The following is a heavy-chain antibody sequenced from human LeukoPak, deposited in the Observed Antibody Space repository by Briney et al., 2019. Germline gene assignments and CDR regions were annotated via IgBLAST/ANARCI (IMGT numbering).Heavy chain of an antibody. Sequence: ASVKVSCKASGCTFTSYGISWVRQAPGQGLEWMGWISAYNGNTNYAQKLQGRVTMTTDTSTSTAYMELRSLRSDDTAVYYCARDAIPVVVVAAKSYFDYWGQGTLVTVSS. D-gene: IGHD2-15*01. CDR3: ARDAIPVVVVAAKSYFDY. J-gene: IGHJ4*02. CDR2: ISAYNGNT. V-gene: IGHV1-18*01. CDR1: GCTFTSYG.